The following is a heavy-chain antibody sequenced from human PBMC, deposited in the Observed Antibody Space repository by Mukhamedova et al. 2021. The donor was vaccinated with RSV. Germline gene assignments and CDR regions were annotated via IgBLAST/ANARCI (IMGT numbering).Heavy chain of an antibody. J-gene: IGHJ4*02. CDR3: ARGGLASGDNFDS. Sequence: GGNTYNNPSLKSRVTISVDTSKNQFSLKLTSVTAADTAVYYCARGGLASGDNFDSWGQGTLVTVSS. D-gene: IGHD7-27*01. V-gene: IGHV4-39*01. CDR2: GGNT.